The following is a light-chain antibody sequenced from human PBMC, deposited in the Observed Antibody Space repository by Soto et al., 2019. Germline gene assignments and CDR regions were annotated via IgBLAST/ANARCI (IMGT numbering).Light chain of an antibody. J-gene: IGLJ2*01. CDR1: SSDVGGYNY. Sequence: QSVLTQPASVSGSPGQSITISCTGTSSDVGGYNYVSWYQQHPGKAPKLMIYDVSNRPSGVSNRFSGSKSGNTASLTISGLQAEYEDDYYCSSYTSSSTVVFGGGTKLTVL. CDR3: SSYTSSSTVV. V-gene: IGLV2-14*01. CDR2: DVS.